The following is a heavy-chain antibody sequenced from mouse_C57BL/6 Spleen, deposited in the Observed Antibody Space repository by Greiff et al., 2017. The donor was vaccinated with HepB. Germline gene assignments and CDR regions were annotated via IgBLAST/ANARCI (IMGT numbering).Heavy chain of an antibody. V-gene: IGHV5-4*01. CDR1: GFTFSSYA. J-gene: IGHJ4*01. D-gene: IGHD2-12*01. Sequence: EVQRVESGGGLVKPGGSLKLSCAASGFTFSSYAMSWVRQTPEKRLEWVATISDGGSYTYYPDNVKGRFTISRDNAKNNLYLQMSHLKSEDTAMYYCARGRRDEMMDYWGQGTSVTVSS. CDR2: ISDGGSYT. CDR3: ARGRRDEMMDY.